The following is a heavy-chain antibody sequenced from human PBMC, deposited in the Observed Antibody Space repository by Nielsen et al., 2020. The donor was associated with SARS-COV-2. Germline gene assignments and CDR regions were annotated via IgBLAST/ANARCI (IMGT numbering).Heavy chain of an antibody. V-gene: IGHV3-15*01. CDR1: GFPFTNAW. D-gene: IGHD3-9*01. Sequence: GESLKISCAASGFPFTNAWMIWVRQAPGKGLEWVGRIKSKTEGGTTDYAAPVIGRFTISRDDSEDTLYLQLTNLKTEDTAVYYCTRLADWGQGTLVTVSS. CDR3: TRLAD. CDR2: IKSKTEGGTT. J-gene: IGHJ4*02.